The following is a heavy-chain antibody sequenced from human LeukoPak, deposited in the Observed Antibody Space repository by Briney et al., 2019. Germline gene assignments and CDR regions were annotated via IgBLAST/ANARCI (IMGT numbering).Heavy chain of an antibody. CDR1: GGSISSGDYY. CDR2: IYYSGST. Sequence: PSETLSLTCTVSGGSISSGDYYWSWIRQPPGKGLEWIGYIYYSGSTYYNPSLKSRVTISVDTSKNQFSLKLSSVTAAGTAVYYCARLDYGDYNWFDPWGQGTLVTVSS. J-gene: IGHJ5*02. V-gene: IGHV4-30-4*01. CDR3: ARLDYGDYNWFDP. D-gene: IGHD4-17*01.